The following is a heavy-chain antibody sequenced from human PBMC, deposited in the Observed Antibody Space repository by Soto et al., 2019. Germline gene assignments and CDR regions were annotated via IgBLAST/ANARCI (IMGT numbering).Heavy chain of an antibody. J-gene: IGHJ6*02. CDR2: ISGNGGNT. D-gene: IGHD5-18*01. Sequence: GGSLRLSCSASGFTFRSYTMHWVRQAPGKGLEYVSVISGNGGNTYYADSGKGRFTISRDNSKNTLYLQMNSLRTEDTAVYYCVKGGYSPTLPYRMDVWGQGTTVTVSS. V-gene: IGHV3-64D*06. CDR3: VKGGYSPTLPYRMDV. CDR1: GFTFRSYT.